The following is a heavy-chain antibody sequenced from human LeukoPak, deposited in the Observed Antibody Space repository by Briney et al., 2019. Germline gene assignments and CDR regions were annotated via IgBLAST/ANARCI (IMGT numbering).Heavy chain of an antibody. V-gene: IGHV3-9*01. J-gene: IGHJ2*01. CDR2: ISWNSGTI. CDR3: AKAFYGGNPVTWYFDL. Sequence: GRSLRLSCAASGFTFDDYAMHWVRQAPGKGLEWVSGISWNSGTIDYADSVKGRFTISRDNAKDSLYLQMNSLRVEDTASYYCAKAFYGGNPVTWYFDLWGRGTLVTVSS. CDR1: GFTFDDYA. D-gene: IGHD4-23*01.